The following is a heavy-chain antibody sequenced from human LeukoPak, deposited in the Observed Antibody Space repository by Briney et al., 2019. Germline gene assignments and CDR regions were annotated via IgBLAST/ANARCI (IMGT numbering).Heavy chain of an antibody. D-gene: IGHD6-6*01. Sequence: SETLSLTCTVSGYSISSGYYWDWIRQPPGKGLEWIGYIYYSGSTNYNPSLKSRVTISIDTSKNQFSLKLSSVTAADTAVYYCARHEDYGYSNSVYFDPWGQGTLVTVSS. J-gene: IGHJ5*02. CDR1: GYSISSGYY. V-gene: IGHV4-38-2*02. CDR2: IYYSGST. CDR3: ARHEDYGYSNSVYFDP.